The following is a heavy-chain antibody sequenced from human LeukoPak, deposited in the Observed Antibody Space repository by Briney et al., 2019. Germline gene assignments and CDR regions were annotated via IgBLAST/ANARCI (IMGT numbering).Heavy chain of an antibody. CDR1: GFTFSSYG. D-gene: IGHD5-18*01. CDR2: ISYDGSNK. CDR3: ARDLGTAMVLASFDY. V-gene: IGHV3-30*03. J-gene: IGHJ4*02. Sequence: GGSLRLSCAASGFTFSSYGMHWVRQAPGKGLEWLAVISYDGSNKYYADSVKGRFTISRDNSKNTLYLQMNSLRAEDTAVYYCARDLGTAMVLASFDYWGQGTLVTVSS.